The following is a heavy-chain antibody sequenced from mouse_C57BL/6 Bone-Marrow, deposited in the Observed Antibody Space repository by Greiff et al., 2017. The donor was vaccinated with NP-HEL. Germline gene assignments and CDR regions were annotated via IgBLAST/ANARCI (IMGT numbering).Heavy chain of an antibody. D-gene: IGHD1-1*01. CDR2: IDPSDSYT. V-gene: IGHV1-69*01. CDR1: GYTFTSYW. J-gene: IGHJ4*01. Sequence: QVQLQQPGAELVMPGASVKLSCKASGYTFTSYWMHWVKQRPGQGLEWIGEIDPSDSYTNYNQKFKGKSTLTVDKSSSTAYMQLSSLTSEDSAVYYCARNYGRRALYYYAMDYWGQGTSVTVSS. CDR3: ARNYGRRALYYYAMDY.